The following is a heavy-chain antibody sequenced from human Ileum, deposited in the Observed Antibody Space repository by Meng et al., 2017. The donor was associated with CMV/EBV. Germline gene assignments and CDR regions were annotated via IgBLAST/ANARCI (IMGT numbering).Heavy chain of an antibody. CDR1: SGSISTYY. D-gene: IGHD3-10*01. CDR3: ARARSPRGLNFDF. V-gene: IGHV4-59*01. Sequence: CPGSSGSISTYYWNWIRQPPGKGLEWIGYIYNSGTTNYNPSLKSRVTISGDTSKNQFSLKLSSVTAADTAVYYCARARSPRGLNFDFWGQGVLVTVSS. CDR2: IYNSGTT. J-gene: IGHJ4*02.